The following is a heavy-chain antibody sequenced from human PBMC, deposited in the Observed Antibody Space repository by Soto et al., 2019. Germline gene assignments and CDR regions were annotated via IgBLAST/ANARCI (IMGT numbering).Heavy chain of an antibody. V-gene: IGHV3-33*01. Sequence: QVQLVESGGGVVQPGRSLRLSCAASGFTFSSYGMHWVRQAPGKGLEWVAVIWYDGRNKYYADSVKGRFTISRDNSKSTLYLQMNSLRAEDTAVYYCARESMAYDHWGQGTLVTVSS. J-gene: IGHJ1*01. CDR1: GFTFSSYG. D-gene: IGHD2-21*01. CDR3: ARESMAYDH. CDR2: IWYDGRNK.